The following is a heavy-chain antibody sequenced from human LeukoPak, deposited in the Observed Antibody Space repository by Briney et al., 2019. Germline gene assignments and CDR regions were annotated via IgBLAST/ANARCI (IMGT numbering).Heavy chain of an antibody. Sequence: SVKVSCKASGGTFSSYAISWVRQAPGQGLEWMGGIIPIFGTANYAQKFQGRVTITADESTSTAYMELSSLRSEDTAVYYCAREYISSAGRNVFDIWGQGTMVTVSS. CDR2: IIPIFGTA. J-gene: IGHJ3*02. CDR1: GGTFSSYA. CDR3: AREYISSAGRNVFDI. V-gene: IGHV1-69*13. D-gene: IGHD6-13*01.